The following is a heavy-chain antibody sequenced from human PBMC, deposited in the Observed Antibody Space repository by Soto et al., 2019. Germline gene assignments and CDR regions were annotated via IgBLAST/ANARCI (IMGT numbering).Heavy chain of an antibody. CDR2: IWYDGSNK. J-gene: IGHJ4*02. CDR1: GFTFSSYG. D-gene: IGHD3-16*01. V-gene: IGHV3-33*01. Sequence: QVQLVESGGGVVQPGRSLRLSCAASGFTFSSYGMHWVRQAPGKGLEWVAVIWYDGSNKYYADSVKGRFTISRDNSKNTLYLQMNSLRAEDTAVYYCAGGDGDSIFDYWGQGTLVTVSS. CDR3: AGGDGDSIFDY.